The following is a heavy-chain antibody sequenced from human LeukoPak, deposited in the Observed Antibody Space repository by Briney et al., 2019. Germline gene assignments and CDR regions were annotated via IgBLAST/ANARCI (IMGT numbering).Heavy chain of an antibody. CDR3: ARGFSYSGGYFDY. J-gene: IGHJ4*02. D-gene: IGHD5-18*01. CDR2: ISQDVSEK. V-gene: IGHV3-7*05. Sequence: GGSLRLSCAASGFTFSNYWMTWVRQAPGKGLEWVANISQDVSEKYYVDSVKGRFTISRDNAKNSLFLQMNSLRAEDTAVYYCARGFSYSGGYFDYWGQGTLVTVSS. CDR1: GFTFSNYW.